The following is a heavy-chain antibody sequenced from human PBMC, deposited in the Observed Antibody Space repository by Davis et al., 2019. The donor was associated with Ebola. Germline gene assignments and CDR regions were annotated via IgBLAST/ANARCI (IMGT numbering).Heavy chain of an antibody. CDR3: ARRLTYYYDSSGYPNWFDP. Sequence: SVKVSCKASGYTFTSYGITWVRQAPGQGLEWMGGIIPIFGTANYAQKFQGRVTITADESTSTAYMELSSLRTEDTAVYYCARRLTYYYDSSGYPNWFDPWGQGTLVTVSS. J-gene: IGHJ5*02. CDR2: IIPIFGTA. V-gene: IGHV1-69*13. CDR1: GYTFTSYG. D-gene: IGHD3-22*01.